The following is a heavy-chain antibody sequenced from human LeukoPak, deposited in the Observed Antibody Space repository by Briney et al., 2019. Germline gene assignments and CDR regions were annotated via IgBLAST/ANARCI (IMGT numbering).Heavy chain of an antibody. D-gene: IGHD1-1*01. CDR3: ARLWRAAIDY. J-gene: IGHJ4*02. CDR2: FYYSGST. V-gene: IGHV4-39*01. CDR1: GGSISSSSYY. Sequence: SETLSLTCTVVSGGSISSSSYYWGWIRRPPGKGLEWIGSFYYSGSTYYNPSLKSRVTISADTSKNQFSLKLSSVTAADTAVYYCARLWRAAIDYGGQGILVTVSS.